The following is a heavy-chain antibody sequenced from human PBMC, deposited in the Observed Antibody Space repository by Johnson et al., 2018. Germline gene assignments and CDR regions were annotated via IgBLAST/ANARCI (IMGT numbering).Heavy chain of an antibody. J-gene: IGHJ3*02. CDR1: GFTFSSYG. D-gene: IGHD2-2*01. CDR3: AKAKTWYQNDAFDI. V-gene: IGHV3-30*18. Sequence: QVQLVESGGGVVQPGRALRLSCAASGFTFSSYGMHWVRQAPGKGLEWVAVIPYDGSNKYYADSVQGRFTISRDNSKNPLYLQMNSLRAEGTAVYYWAKAKTWYQNDAFDIWGQGTMVTVSS. CDR2: IPYDGSNK.